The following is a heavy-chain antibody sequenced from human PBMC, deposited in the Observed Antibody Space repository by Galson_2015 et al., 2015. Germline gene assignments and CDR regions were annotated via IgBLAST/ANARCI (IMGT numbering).Heavy chain of an antibody. V-gene: IGHV3-23*01. CDR1: GFTFSSSA. CDR2: LSHTGSSI. CDR3: AKDRRAVVMSAIDY. J-gene: IGHJ4*02. Sequence: SLRLSCAASGFTFSSSAMNWVRQAPGKGLEWVSALSHTGSSIYYADSVKGRVTISRDNSKNTLYLHLNSLRANDTAVYYCAKDRRAVVMSAIDYWGQGTQVTVSS. D-gene: IGHD2-21*02.